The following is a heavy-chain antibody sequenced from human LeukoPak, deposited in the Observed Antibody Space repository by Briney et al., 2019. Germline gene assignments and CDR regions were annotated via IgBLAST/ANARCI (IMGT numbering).Heavy chain of an antibody. CDR1: GYTFTGYY. V-gene: IGHV1-8*03. J-gene: IGHJ6*03. Sequence: ASVKVSCKASGYTFTGYYMHWVRQAPGQGLEWMGWMNPNSGNTGYAQKFQGRVTITRNTSISTAFMELSSLRSEDTAVYYCARERVYMVRGVIYYYYYMDVWGKGPRSPSP. CDR2: MNPNSGNT. D-gene: IGHD3-10*01. CDR3: ARERVYMVRGVIYYYYYMDV.